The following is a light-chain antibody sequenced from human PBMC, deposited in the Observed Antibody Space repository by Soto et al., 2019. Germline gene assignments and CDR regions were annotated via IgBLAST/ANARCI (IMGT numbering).Light chain of an antibody. V-gene: IGLV1-44*01. CDR3: STWDDSLKGVV. CDR2: SNN. Sequence: QSVLTQPPSASGTPGQRVTISCSGSSSNIGSNTVNWYQQLPGSAPRLLMYSNNQRPSGVPDRFSGSKSGTSAPLAISGLQSEDEADYYCSTWDDSLKGVVFGGGTKVTVL. CDR1: SSNIGSNT. J-gene: IGLJ2*01.